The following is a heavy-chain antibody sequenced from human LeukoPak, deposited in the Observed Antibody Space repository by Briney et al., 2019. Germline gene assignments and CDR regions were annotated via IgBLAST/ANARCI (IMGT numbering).Heavy chain of an antibody. CDR2: INHSGST. J-gene: IGHJ2*01. V-gene: IGHV4-34*01. CDR1: GGSFSGYY. CDR3: ARVAQKLERIALAATSEWRANWYFDL. D-gene: IGHD6-19*01. Sequence: SETLSLTCAVYGGSFSGYYWSWIRQPPGKGLEWIGEINHSGSTNYNPSLKSRVTMSVDTSKNQFSLKLSSVTAADTAVYYCARVAQKLERIALAATSEWRANWYFDLWGRGTLVTVSS.